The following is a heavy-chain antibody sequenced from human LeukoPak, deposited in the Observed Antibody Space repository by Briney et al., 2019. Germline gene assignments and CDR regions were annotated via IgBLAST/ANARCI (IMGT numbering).Heavy chain of an antibody. J-gene: IGHJ4*02. CDR3: ARQSYGDYVFDY. CDR2: IYYSGST. D-gene: IGHD4-17*01. Sequence: SETLSLTCTVSGGSISSSSYYWGWIRQPPGKGLEWIGSIYYSGSTNYNPSLKSRVTISVDTSKNQFSLKLSSVAAADTAVYYCARQSYGDYVFDYWGQGTLVTVSS. CDR1: GGSISSSSYY. V-gene: IGHV4-39*01.